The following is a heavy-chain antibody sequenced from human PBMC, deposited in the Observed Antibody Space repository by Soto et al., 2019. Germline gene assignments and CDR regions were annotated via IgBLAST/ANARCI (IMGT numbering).Heavy chain of an antibody. CDR2: IRSKANSYAT. CDR1: GFTFSGSA. Sequence: PGGSLRLSCAASGFTFSGSAMHWVRQASGKGLEWVGRIRSKANSYATAYAASVKGRFTISRDDSKNTAYLQVNSLKTEDTAVYYCTGKWELQSVRANWFDPWGQGTLVTVSS. D-gene: IGHD1-26*01. V-gene: IGHV3-73*01. CDR3: TGKWELQSVRANWFDP. J-gene: IGHJ5*02.